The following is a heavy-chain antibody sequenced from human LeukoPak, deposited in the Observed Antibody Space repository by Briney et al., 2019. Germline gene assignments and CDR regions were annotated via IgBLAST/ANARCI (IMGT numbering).Heavy chain of an antibody. D-gene: IGHD3-3*01. J-gene: IGHJ4*02. CDR1: GSSISSGGYY. CDR3: ARLLRSGRVLF. Sequence: PSETLSLTCTVSGSSISSGGYYWSWIRQPPGKGLEWIGYIYHSGSTYYNPSLKSRVTISVDTSKNQFSLKLSSVTAADTAVYYCARLLRSGRVLFGGQGTLVTVSS. CDR2: IYHSGST. V-gene: IGHV4-30-2*01.